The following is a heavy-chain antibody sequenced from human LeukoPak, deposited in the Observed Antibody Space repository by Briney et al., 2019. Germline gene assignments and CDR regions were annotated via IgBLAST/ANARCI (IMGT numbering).Heavy chain of an antibody. D-gene: IGHD3-3*01. J-gene: IGHJ4*02. Sequence: PGESLKISCKGSGYSFTSYWLGWVRQMPGKGLEWMGIIYPGDSDTRYSPSFQGQVTISADKSISTAYLQWSSLKASDTAMYYCARHKYYGFWSDSSGTVFDYWGQGTLVTVSS. CDR1: GYSFTSYW. V-gene: IGHV5-51*01. CDR2: IYPGDSDT. CDR3: ARHKYYGFWSDSSGTVFDY.